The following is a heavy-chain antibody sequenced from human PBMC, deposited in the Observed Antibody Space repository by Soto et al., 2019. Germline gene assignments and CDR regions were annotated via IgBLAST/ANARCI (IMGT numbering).Heavy chain of an antibody. CDR3: ARWYAVAGKFDF. V-gene: IGHV1-18*04. D-gene: IGHD6-19*01. Sequence: GASVKVSCDASGYTFPSYGIGWGRQDHGEGLEWMGWISAYKGNINHAQKLQGRLIMLKVSSTNTASMAQRRLRYDETAVYYCARWYAVAGKFDFWGQGTLVTAS. J-gene: IGHJ4*02. CDR2: ISAYKGNI. CDR1: GYTFPSYG.